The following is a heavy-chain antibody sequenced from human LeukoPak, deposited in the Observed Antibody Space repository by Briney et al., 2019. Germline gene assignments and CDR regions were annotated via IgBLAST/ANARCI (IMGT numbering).Heavy chain of an antibody. D-gene: IGHD3-9*01. CDR2: INGDESST. V-gene: IGHV3-74*01. Sequence: GGSLRLSCAASGFTFSSYWMHWVRQAPGKGLVWVSRINGDESSTNYADSVKGRFTISRDNAKNTLYLEVNSLRAEDTAVYYCARVNYDILTGYPYYFDYWGQGTLVTVSS. CDR3: ARVNYDILTGYPYYFDY. J-gene: IGHJ4*02. CDR1: GFTFSSYW.